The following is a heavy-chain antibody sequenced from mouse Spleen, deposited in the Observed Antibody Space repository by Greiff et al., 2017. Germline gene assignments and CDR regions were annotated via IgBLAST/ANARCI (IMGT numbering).Heavy chain of an antibody. CDR1: GFTFSSYT. D-gene: IGHD1-1*01. J-gene: IGHJ2*01. CDR2: ISSGGSYT. V-gene: IGHV5-6-4*01. CDR3: TRDYGSPSFDY. Sequence: DVMLVESGGGLVKPGGSLKLSCAASGFTFSSYTMSWVRQTPEKRLEWVATISSGGSYTYYPDSVKGRFTISRDNAKNTLYLQMSSLKSEDTAMYYCTRDYGSPSFDYWGQGTTLTVSS.